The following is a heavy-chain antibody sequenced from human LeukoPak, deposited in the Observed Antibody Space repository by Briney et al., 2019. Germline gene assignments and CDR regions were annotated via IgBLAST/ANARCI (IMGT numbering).Heavy chain of an antibody. D-gene: IGHD6-6*01. CDR3: ASLIGQLGFSSSS. J-gene: IGHJ4*02. Sequence: GGSLRLSCAASGFTFSSYSMNWVRQAPGKGLEWVSSISSSSSYIYYADSVKGRFTISRDNAKKSLYLHMNSLRAEDTAVYYCASLIGQLGFSSSSGGQGTLVTVSS. CDR1: GFTFSSYS. V-gene: IGHV3-21*01. CDR2: ISSSSSYI.